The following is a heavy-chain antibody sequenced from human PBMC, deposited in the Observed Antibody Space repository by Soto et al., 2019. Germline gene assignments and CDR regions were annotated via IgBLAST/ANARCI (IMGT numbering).Heavy chain of an antibody. V-gene: IGHV4-31*03. J-gene: IGHJ4*02. CDR2: IYYSGST. Sequence: SETLSLTCTVSGGSISSGGYYWSWIRQHPGKGLEWIGYIYYSGSTYYKPSLKSRVTISVDTSKNQFSLKLSSVTAADTAVYYCAKADVDTAMVFDYWGQGTLVTVSS. CDR1: GGSISSGGYY. D-gene: IGHD5-18*01. CDR3: AKADVDTAMVFDY.